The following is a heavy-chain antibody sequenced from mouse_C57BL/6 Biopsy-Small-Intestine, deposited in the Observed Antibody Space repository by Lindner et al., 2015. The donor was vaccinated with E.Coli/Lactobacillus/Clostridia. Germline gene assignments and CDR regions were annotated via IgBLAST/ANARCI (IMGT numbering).Heavy chain of an antibody. CDR3: ARSGFYYGDSAWFDY. Sequence: VQLQESGPELVKPGASVKISCKASGYSFTGYFMNWVKQSHGKSLEWIGRINPYNGDSFHNQKFKDKATLTVDKSSSTAHMELRSLTSEDSAVYYCARSGFYYGDSAWFDYWGQGTLVTVS. J-gene: IGHJ3*01. V-gene: IGHV1-20*01. CDR2: INPYNGDS. D-gene: IGHD2-13*01. CDR1: GYSFTGYF.